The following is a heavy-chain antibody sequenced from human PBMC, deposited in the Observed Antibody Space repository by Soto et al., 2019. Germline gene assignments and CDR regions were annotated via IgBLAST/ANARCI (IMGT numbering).Heavy chain of an antibody. D-gene: IGHD6-19*01. J-gene: IGHJ4*02. CDR1: GFTLSAYW. V-gene: IGHV3-74*01. Sequence: GGSLRLSCAASGFTLSAYWMHWVRQAPGQGLVWVSRINRDGTNTNYADSVKGRFTISRDNAKNTLYLQMNSLRAEDTAVYYCARSWAVAGSYDYWGQGTLVTVSS. CDR2: INRDGTNT. CDR3: ARSWAVAGSYDY.